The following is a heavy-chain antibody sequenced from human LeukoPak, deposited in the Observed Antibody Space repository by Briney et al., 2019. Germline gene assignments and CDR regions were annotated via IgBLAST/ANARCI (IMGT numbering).Heavy chain of an antibody. J-gene: IGHJ3*02. CDR3: ARGAYYYDGSSTGGAFDI. Sequence: GGSLRLSCAASGFTFSGYAMHWVRQAPGKGLGWVAVIWYDGTNKYYPDSVKGRFTISRDNSKNTLYLQMNSLRVEDTAVYYCARGAYYYDGSSTGGAFDIWGQGTMVTVSS. D-gene: IGHD3-22*01. V-gene: IGHV3-33*01. CDR2: IWYDGTNK. CDR1: GFTFSGYA.